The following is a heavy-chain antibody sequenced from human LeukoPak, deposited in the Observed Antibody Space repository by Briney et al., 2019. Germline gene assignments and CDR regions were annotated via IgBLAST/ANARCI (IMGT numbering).Heavy chain of an antibody. V-gene: IGHV1-18*01. CDR3: ARDLHDYGDPSDYYYYGMDV. CDR1: GYTFTSYG. CDR2: ISAYNGNT. D-gene: IGHD4-17*01. Sequence: GASVKVSCKASGYTFTSYGISWVRQAPGQGLEWMGWISAYNGNTNYAQKLQGRVTMTTDTSTSTAYMELRSLRSDDTAVYYCARDLHDYGDPSDYYYYGMDVWGQGTTVTVSS. J-gene: IGHJ6*02.